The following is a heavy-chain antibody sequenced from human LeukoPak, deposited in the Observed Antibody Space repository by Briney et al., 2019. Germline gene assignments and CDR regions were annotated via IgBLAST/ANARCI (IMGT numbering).Heavy chain of an antibody. J-gene: IGHJ5*02. V-gene: IGHV4-38-2*02. Sequence: SETLSLACTVSGYSISSGYYWGWIRQPPGKGLEWIGTIYYSGSTYYNPSLKSRVTISVDTSKNQFSLKLSSVTAADTAVYYCARSYCRSTSCYEAGFDPWGQGTLVTASS. D-gene: IGHD2-2*01. CDR2: IYYSGST. CDR1: GYSISSGYY. CDR3: ARSYCRSTSCYEAGFDP.